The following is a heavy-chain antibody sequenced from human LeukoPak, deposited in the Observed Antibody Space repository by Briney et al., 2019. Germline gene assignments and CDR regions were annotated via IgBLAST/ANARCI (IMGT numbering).Heavy chain of an antibody. D-gene: IGHD5-24*01. CDR2: ISAYNGNT. CDR3: ATLDELDY. V-gene: IGHV1-18*01. J-gene: IGHJ4*02. CDR1: GYTFTSYG. Sequence: ASVKVSCKASGYTFTSYGISWVRQAPGQGLEWMGWISAYNGNTDYAQKLQGRVSMTTDTSTSTAYMELRSLRSDDTAVYYRATLDELDYWGQGTLVTVSS.